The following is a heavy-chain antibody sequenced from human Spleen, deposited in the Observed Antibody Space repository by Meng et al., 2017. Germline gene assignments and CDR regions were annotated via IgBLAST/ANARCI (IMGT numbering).Heavy chain of an antibody. CDR1: GFTFSNYV. J-gene: IGHJ6*02. CDR2: ISYVLDDGSKK. V-gene: IGHV3-30*04. CDR3: AKDQVLRYFDWLGYGMDV. D-gene: IGHD3-9*01. Sequence: GESLKISCAASGFTFSNYVMHWVRQAPGKGLEWVALISYVLDDGSKKDYADSVKGRFTISRDNSKNTLYLQMNSLRAEDTAVYYCAKDQVLRYFDWLGYGMDVWGQGTTVTVSS.